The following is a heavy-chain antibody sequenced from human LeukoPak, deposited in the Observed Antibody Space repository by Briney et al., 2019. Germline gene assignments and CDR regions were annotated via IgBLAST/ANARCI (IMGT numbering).Heavy chain of an antibody. CDR3: AKTSVTTSLDY. J-gene: IGHJ4*02. V-gene: IGHV3-30*18. D-gene: IGHD4-17*01. Sequence: GGSLRLSCAASGFTFSSYGMHWVRQAPGKGLEWVAVISYDGSNKYYADSVKGRFTISRDNSKNTLYLQMNSLRAEDTAVYYCAKTSVTTSLDYWGQGTLVTVSS. CDR1: GFTFSSYG. CDR2: ISYDGSNK.